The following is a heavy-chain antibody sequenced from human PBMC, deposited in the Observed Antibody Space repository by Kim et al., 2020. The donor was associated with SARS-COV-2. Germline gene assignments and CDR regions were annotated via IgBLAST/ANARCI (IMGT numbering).Heavy chain of an antibody. J-gene: IGHJ6*01. V-gene: IGHV4-31*03. CDR1: GGSISSGGYY. CDR3: TRDQYGAGNYYNGMDV. D-gene: IGHD1-1*01. CDR2: IYSSGRT. Sequence: SETLSLTCTVSGGSISSGGYYWSWIRQHPGKGLEWIGYIYSSGRTYYNPSLKSRVTISVDTSKNQFSLKLSSVTAADTAVYYCTRDQYGAGNYYNGMDV.